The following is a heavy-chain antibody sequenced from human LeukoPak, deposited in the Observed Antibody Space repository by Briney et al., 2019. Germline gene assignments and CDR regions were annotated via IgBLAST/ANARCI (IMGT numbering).Heavy chain of an antibody. Sequence: PSETLSLTCAVYGGAFSGYYGSWIRQPPGKGLEWIGEINHSGSTNYNPSLKSRVTISVDTSKNQCSLKLSSVTDAHTAVYYCARDSRDGYNWLEAFDIWGQGTMVTVS. CDR2: INHSGST. CDR1: GGAFSGYY. J-gene: IGHJ3*02. CDR3: ARDSRDGYNWLEAFDI. D-gene: IGHD5-24*01. V-gene: IGHV4-34*01.